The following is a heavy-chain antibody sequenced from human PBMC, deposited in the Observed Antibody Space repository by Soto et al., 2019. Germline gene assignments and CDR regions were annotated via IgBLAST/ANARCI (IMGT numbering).Heavy chain of an antibody. V-gene: IGHV3-9*01. D-gene: IGHD2-15*01. J-gene: IGHJ4*02. CDR3: ARAPYCSGGSCYSLFVYYFDY. Sequence: EVQLVESGGGLVQHCRSLRLSCAASGFTFDDYAMHWVRQAPGKGLEWVSGISWNSGSIGYADSVKGRFTISRDNAKNSLYLQMNSLRAEDTALYYCARAPYCSGGSCYSLFVYYFDYWGQGTLVTVSS. CDR2: ISWNSGSI. CDR1: GFTFDDYA.